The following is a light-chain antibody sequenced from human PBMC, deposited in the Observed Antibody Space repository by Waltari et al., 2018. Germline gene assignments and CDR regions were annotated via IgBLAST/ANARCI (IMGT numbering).Light chain of an antibody. CDR2: DVN. J-gene: IGLJ3*02. V-gene: IGLV2-14*03. CDR3: TSYTGRNTWV. CDR1: SSDFRGSNY. Sequence: QSALTQPASVSGSPGQSITISCTGTSSDFRGSNYVSWYQQHPGEAPKLIIYDVNNRPSGFSDRFSGSKSDYTASLTISGLLPEDEADYYCTSYTGRNTWVFGGGTKLTVL.